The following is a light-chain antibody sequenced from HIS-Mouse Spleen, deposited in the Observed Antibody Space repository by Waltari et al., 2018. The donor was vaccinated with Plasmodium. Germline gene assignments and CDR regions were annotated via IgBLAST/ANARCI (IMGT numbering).Light chain of an antibody. CDR3: QSADSSGTPNWV. J-gene: IGLJ3*02. Sequence: SYELTQPPSVSVSPGQTVRITCSGDALPKQYAYWYQQKPGQAPVLVIYKDSERPSGIPERFSGSSSGTTVTLTISGVQAEDEADYYCQSADSSGTPNWVFGGGTKLTVL. CDR1: ALPKQY. CDR2: KDS. V-gene: IGLV3-25*03.